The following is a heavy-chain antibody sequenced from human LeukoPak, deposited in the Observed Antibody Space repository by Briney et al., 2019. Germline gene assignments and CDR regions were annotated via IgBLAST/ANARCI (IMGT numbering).Heavy chain of an antibody. CDR1: GFTFSSYA. CDR3: AKDLDSYYDSSGYVGY. V-gene: IGHV3-23*01. J-gene: IGHJ4*02. CDR2: ISGSGGST. D-gene: IGHD3-22*01. Sequence: GGSLRLSCAASGFTFSSYAVSWVRQAPGKGLEWVSAISGSGGSTYYADSVKGRFTISRDNSKNTLYLQMNSLRAEDTAVYYCAKDLDSYYDSSGYVGYWGQGTLVTVSS.